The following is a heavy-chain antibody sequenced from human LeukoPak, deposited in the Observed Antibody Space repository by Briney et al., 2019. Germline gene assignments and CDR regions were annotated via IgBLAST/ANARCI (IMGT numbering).Heavy chain of an antibody. J-gene: IGHJ5*02. D-gene: IGHD3-10*01. CDR3: ARVREDYYGSGSYELDP. CDR2: INPNSGNT. Sequence: ASVKVSCKASGYTFTSYDINWVRQATGQGLEWMGWINPNSGNTGYTQKFQGRVTITRNTSISTAYMELSSLRSEDTAVYYCARVREDYYGSGSYELDPWGQGTLVTVSS. V-gene: IGHV1-8*03. CDR1: GYTFTSYD.